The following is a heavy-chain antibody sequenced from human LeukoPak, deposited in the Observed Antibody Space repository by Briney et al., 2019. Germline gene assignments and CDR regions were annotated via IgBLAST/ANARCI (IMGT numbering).Heavy chain of an antibody. J-gene: IGHJ4*02. V-gene: IGHV3-30*18. Sequence: GGSLRLSCAASGFTFGSYGMHWVRQAPGKGLEWVPVISYDGSNKYYADSVKGRFTISRDNSKNTLYLQMNSLRAEDTAVYYCAKDPHYDSSGYYPGIDYWGQGTLVTVSS. CDR1: GFTFGSYG. D-gene: IGHD3-22*01. CDR2: ISYDGSNK. CDR3: AKDPHYDSSGYYPGIDY.